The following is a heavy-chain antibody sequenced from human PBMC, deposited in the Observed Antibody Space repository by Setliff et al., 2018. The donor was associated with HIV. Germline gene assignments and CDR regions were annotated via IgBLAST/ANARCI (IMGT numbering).Heavy chain of an antibody. D-gene: IGHD1-26*01. Sequence: ASVKVSCKASGYTFSGYYIYWARQAPGQGLEWMGRINPSSGGTNYAQKFQGRVTITRDTSMSTVYMALTGLTSDDTAVYYCAKQGYSDSLYAFDVWGQGTMVTVSS. V-gene: IGHV1-2*06. CDR2: INPSSGGT. J-gene: IGHJ3*01. CDR3: AKQGYSDSLYAFDV. CDR1: GYTFSGYY.